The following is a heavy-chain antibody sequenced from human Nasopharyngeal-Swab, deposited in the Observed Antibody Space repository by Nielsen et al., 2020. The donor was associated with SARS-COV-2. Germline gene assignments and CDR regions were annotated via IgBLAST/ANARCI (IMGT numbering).Heavy chain of an antibody. CDR1: GFTFSSFG. V-gene: IGHV3-30*03. D-gene: IGHD4-17*01. CDR2: IAHDASNE. J-gene: IGHJ4*02. Sequence: GGYLRLSCAASGFTFSSFGMHWVRQAPGKGLEWVAFIAHDASNEYYGDSVKGRFSISRDSSKNTLYLQMDSLRGEDTAVYYCARDAPAHYGAFYWGRGTLVTVFS. CDR3: ARDAPAHYGAFY.